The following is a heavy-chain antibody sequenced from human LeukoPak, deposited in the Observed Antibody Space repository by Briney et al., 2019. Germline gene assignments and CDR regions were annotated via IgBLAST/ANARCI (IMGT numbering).Heavy chain of an antibody. CDR1: GGSISSSSYY. D-gene: IGHD3-16*02. CDR2: IYYSGST. V-gene: IGHV4-39*07. Sequence: SETLSLTCTVSGGSISSSSYYWGWIRQPPGEGLEWIGSIYYSGSTYYNPSLKSRVTISVDTSKNQFSLKLSSVTAADTAVYYCARELMDDYVWGSYRPIDYWGQGTLVTVSS. J-gene: IGHJ4*02. CDR3: ARELMDDYVWGSYRPIDY.